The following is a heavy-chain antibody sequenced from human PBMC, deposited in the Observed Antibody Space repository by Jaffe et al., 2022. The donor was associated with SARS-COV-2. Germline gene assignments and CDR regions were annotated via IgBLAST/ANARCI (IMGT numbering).Heavy chain of an antibody. Sequence: QVQLVQSGAEVKKPGSSVKVSCKASGGTFSSYTISWVRQAPGQGLEWMGRIIPILGIANYAQKFQGRVTITADKSTSTAYMELSSLRSEDTAVYYCARLSENYYDSSGLRPTYYYYGMDVWGQGTTVTVSS. CDR1: GGTFSSYT. V-gene: IGHV1-69*02. CDR2: IIPILGIA. CDR3: ARLSENYYDSSGLRPTYYYYGMDV. J-gene: IGHJ6*02. D-gene: IGHD3-22*01.